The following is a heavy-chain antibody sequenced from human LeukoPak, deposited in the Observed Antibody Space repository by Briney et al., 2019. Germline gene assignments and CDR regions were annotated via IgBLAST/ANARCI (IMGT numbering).Heavy chain of an antibody. D-gene: IGHD2-2*01. J-gene: IGHJ4*02. CDR2: INPYNVNT. CDR3: ARDIPIGCSSTSCYTAFDY. CDR1: GYTFTSYG. V-gene: IGHV1-18*01. Sequence: ASVKVSCKTSGYTFTSYGISWLRQAPGRGLEWMGWINPYNVNTNYAQKVQGRVTMTTDTSTSTAYVELRSLRSDDTAVYYCARDIPIGCSSTSCYTAFDYWGQGTLVTVSS.